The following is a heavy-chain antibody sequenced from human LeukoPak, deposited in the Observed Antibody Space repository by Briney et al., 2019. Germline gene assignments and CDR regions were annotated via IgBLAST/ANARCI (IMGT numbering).Heavy chain of an antibody. J-gene: IGHJ6*03. CDR3: ATNRDCSGGSCYPYYYYMDV. CDR2: IIPIFGTA. V-gene: IGHV1-69*05. CDR1: GGTFSSYA. D-gene: IGHD2-15*01. Sequence: SVKVSCKASGGTFSSYAISWVRQAPGQGLEWMGRIIPIFGTANYAQKFQGRVTITTDESTSTAYMELSSLRSEDTAVYYCATNRDCSGGSCYPYYYYMDVWGKGTTVTVSS.